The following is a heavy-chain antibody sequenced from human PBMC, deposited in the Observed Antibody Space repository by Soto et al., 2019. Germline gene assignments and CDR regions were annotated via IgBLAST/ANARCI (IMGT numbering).Heavy chain of an antibody. CDR3: ARRIVATATFDY. J-gene: IGHJ4*02. CDR2: IYYAGST. CDR1: GASISDYN. V-gene: IGHV4-59*08. Sequence: SETLSLTCTVSGASISDYNWSWIRQPPGRGLEWIGFIYYAGSTKYNPSLNSRVTISVDTSKNQFSLTVTSVTAADTAVYYCARRIVATATFDYWGQGILVTAPQ. D-gene: IGHD5-12*01.